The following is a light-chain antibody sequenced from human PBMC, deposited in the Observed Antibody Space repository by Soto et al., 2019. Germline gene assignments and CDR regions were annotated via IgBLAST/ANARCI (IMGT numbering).Light chain of an antibody. Sequence: EIVLTQSPGTLSLSPVERATLSGMASQSVSSRYLVWYQQRPGQAPRLLIYAASSRATGIPDRFSGSGSGTDFTLTISRLEPEDFAVYYCQQYGNSPWTFGQGTKVDIK. V-gene: IGKV3-20*01. CDR1: QSVSSRY. CDR2: AAS. J-gene: IGKJ1*01. CDR3: QQYGNSPWT.